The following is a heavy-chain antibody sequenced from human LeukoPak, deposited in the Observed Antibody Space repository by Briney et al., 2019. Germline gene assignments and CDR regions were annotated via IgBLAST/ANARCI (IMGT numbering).Heavy chain of an antibody. D-gene: IGHD3-22*01. Sequence: SETLSLTCTVSGGSISSGGYYWSWIRQHPGKGLEWIGYIYYSGSTYYNPSLKSRVTISVDTSKNQFSLKLSSVTAADTAVYYCARPYYYDSRIDPWGQGTLVTVSS. CDR2: IYYSGST. CDR3: ARPYYYDSRIDP. V-gene: IGHV4-31*03. J-gene: IGHJ5*02. CDR1: GGSISSGGYY.